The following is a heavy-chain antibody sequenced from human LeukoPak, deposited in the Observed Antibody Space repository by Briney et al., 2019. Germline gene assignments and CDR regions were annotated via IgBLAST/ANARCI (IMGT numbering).Heavy chain of an antibody. D-gene: IGHD3-22*01. CDR2: INPSGGST. V-gene: IGHV1-46*03. J-gene: IGHJ4*02. CDR1: GYTFTSYY. CDR3: AHYDSSGYYNY. Sequence: ASVKVSCKASGYTFTSYYMHWARQAPGQGLEWMGIINPSGGSTSYAQKFQGRVTMTRDMSTSTVYMELSSLRSEDTAVYYCAHYDSSGYYNYWGQGTLVTVSS.